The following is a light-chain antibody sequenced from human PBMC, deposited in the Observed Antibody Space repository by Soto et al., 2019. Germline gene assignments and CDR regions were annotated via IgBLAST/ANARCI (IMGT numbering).Light chain of an antibody. V-gene: IGLV3-1*01. CDR1: KLGDKY. CDR2: QDS. Sequence: SYELTQPPSVSVSPGQTASITCFGDKLGDKYVCWYQQKPGQSPVLVMYQDSKRPSGIPERFSGSNSGNTATLTIRGTQAMDEADYYCQAWDSSTYVVFGGGTKLTVL. J-gene: IGLJ2*01. CDR3: QAWDSSTYVV.